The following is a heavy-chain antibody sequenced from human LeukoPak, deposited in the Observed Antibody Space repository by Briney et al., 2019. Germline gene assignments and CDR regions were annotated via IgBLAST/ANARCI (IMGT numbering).Heavy chain of an antibody. CDR2: IYYSGST. J-gene: IGHJ4*02. D-gene: IGHD6-6*01. CDR3: ARHEGKQLVFDY. V-gene: IGHV4-59*08. CDR1: GGSISSYY. Sequence: SETPSLTCTVSGGSISSYYWSWIRQPPGKGLEWIGYIYYSGSTNYNPSLKSRVTISVDTSKNQFSLKLSSVTAADTAVYYCARHEGKQLVFDYWGQGTLVTVSS.